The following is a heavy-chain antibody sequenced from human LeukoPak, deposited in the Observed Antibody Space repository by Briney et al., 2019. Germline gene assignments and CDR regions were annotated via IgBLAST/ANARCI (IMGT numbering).Heavy chain of an antibody. CDR2: IKSQSDGEST. V-gene: IGHV3-15*01. Sequence: PXGSLXXXCAASGFTFSSYWMSWVRQAPGKGLEWVGRIKSQSDGESTHYAAPVKGRFTISRDDSKNTLYLQMSSLKTEDTAVXXXXXXXXXSXXYSREGDVFDIWGQGTMVTVSS. D-gene: IGHD2-21*01. CDR1: GFTFSSYW. J-gene: IGHJ3*02. CDR3: XXXXXXSXXYSREGDVFDI.